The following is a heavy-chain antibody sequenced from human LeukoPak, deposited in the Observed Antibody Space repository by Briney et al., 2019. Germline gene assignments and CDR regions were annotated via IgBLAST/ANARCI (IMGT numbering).Heavy chain of an antibody. Sequence: GGSLRLSCAASGAAFSKYGMKWVRQAAGAGLEYISGVSRSGDITHYADSVKGRFTISRDNVKNTLYLQMNSLRAEDTALYYCATEGFYFWGPGTQVTVSS. CDR2: VSRSGDIT. CDR1: GAAFSKYG. J-gene: IGHJ4*02. V-gene: IGHV3-23*01. CDR3: ATEGFYF.